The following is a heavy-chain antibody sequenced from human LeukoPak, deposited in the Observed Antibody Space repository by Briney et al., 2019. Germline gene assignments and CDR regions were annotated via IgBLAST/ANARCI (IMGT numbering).Heavy chain of an antibody. J-gene: IGHJ6*02. CDR1: GFTFSTYG. D-gene: IGHD5-12*01. Sequence: PGGSLRLSCAASGFTFSTYGMHWVRQAPGKGLEWVAFIRYDGSNKYYADSVKGRFTISRDNAKNSLYLQMNSLRAEDTAVYYCARWTIVATILDTPLDYYYGMDVWGQGTTVTVSS. CDR2: IRYDGSNK. CDR3: ARWTIVATILDTPLDYYYGMDV. V-gene: IGHV3-30*02.